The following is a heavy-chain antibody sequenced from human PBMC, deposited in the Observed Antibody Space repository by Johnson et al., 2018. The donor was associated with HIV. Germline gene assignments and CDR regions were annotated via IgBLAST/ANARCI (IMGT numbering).Heavy chain of an antibody. CDR1: GITLDDYA. V-gene: IGHV3-9*01. CDR3: AKDQYQKLTTVAGI. D-gene: IGHD4-17*01. J-gene: IGHJ3*02. CDR2: ITWNSYIV. Sequence: VQLVESGGGLVQPGRSLRLSCAASGITLDDYAMHWVRQPQGKGLEWVAGITWNSYIVDYADSVRGRFTLSRDISKNTVSLQMNSLRAEDTAVYYCAKDQYQKLTTVAGIWGQGTMVTVSS.